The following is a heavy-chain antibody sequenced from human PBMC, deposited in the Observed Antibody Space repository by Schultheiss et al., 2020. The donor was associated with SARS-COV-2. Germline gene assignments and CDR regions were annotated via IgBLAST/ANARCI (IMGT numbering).Heavy chain of an antibody. CDR3: ARDRRYSSGKTWVL. CDR2: IYYSGST. Sequence: SETLSLTCAVSGGSISSSNWWSWIRQPPGKGLEWIGYIYYSGSTNYNPSLKSRVTISVDTSKNQFSLKLSSVTAADTAVYYCARDRRYSSGKTWVLWGQGTLVTVSS. J-gene: IGHJ4*02. D-gene: IGHD6-19*01. CDR1: GGSISSSNW. V-gene: IGHV4-61*01.